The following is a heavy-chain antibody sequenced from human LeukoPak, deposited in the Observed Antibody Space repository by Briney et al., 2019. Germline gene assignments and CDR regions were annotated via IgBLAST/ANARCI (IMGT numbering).Heavy chain of an antibody. D-gene: IGHD2-2*01. CDR2: IYYTGKT. CDR3: ARWGQYQLLAVDY. V-gene: IGHV4-61*01. CDR1: GDSVSNGNYY. Sequence: PSETLSLTCTVSGDSVSNGNYYWSWLRQPPGKALEWIGYIYYTGKTYYNPSLEGRVTISVDTSKNQFSLKLSSVTAADTAVYYCARWGQYQLLAVDYWGQGTLVTVSS. J-gene: IGHJ4*02.